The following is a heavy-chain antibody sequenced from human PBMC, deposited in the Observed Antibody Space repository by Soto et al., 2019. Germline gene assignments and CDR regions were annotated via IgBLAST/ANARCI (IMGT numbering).Heavy chain of an antibody. CDR1: GFTFSDYY. CDR3: AKDGVASEVFLDSNWFDP. CDR2: ISGSGGST. V-gene: IGHV3-23*04. D-gene: IGHD6-25*01. J-gene: IGHJ5*02. Sequence: VQLVESGGGLVKPGGSLRLSCAASGFTFSDYYMSWIRQAPGKGLEWVSAISGSGGSTYYADSVKGRFTISRDNSKNTLYLQMNSLRAEDTAVYYCAKDGVASEVFLDSNWFDPWGQGTLVTVSS.